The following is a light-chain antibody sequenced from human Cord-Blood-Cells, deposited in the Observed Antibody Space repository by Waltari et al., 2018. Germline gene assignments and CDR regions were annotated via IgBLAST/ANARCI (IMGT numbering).Light chain of an antibody. CDR2: QDS. CDR3: QAWDSSTDYV. CDR1: KLGDKY. Sequence: SYELTQPPSVSVSPGQQASITCPGDKLGDKYACWYQQKPGQSPVLVIYQDSKRPSGIPERFSGSNSGNTATLTISGTQAMDEADYYCQAWDSSTDYVFGTGTKVTVL. J-gene: IGLJ1*01. V-gene: IGLV3-1*01.